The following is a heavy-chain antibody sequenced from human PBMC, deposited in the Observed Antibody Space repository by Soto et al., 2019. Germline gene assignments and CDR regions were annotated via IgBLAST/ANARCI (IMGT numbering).Heavy chain of an antibody. CDR2: ISYDGSNK. CDR3: ARDRRSGWNYVVHNYYYYYGMDV. J-gene: IGHJ6*02. V-gene: IGHV3-30-3*01. D-gene: IGHD1-7*01. CDR1: GFTFSSYA. Sequence: QVQLVESGGGVVQPGRSLRLSCADSGFTFSSYAMHWVRQAPGKGLEWVAVISYDGSNKYYADSVKGRFTISRDNSKNTLYLQMNSLRAEDTAVYYCARDRRSGWNYVVHNYYYYYGMDVWGQGTTVTVSS.